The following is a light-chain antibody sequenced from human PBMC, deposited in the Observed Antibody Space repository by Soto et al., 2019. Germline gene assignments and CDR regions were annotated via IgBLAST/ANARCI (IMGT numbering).Light chain of an antibody. V-gene: IGLV2-8*01. J-gene: IGLJ2*01. CDR2: EVN. CDR3: SSYVGSNNLL. CDR1: SNDVGGYNY. Sequence: QSALTQPPSASGSPGQSVTISCTGTSNDVGGYNYVSWYQQHPDKAPKLMIYEVNKRPSGVPDRFSGSKSGNTASLTVSGLQAEDEADYYCSSYVGSNNLLFGGGTKLTVL.